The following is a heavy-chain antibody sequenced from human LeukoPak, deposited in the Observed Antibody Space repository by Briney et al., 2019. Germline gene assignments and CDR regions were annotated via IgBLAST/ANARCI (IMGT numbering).Heavy chain of an antibody. Sequence: GGSLRLSCAASGFTFSNYAMTWVRQAPGKGLEWVSSIRGSGGSTSYADSVRGRFTVSRDNSKNTLYLQMNSPRAEDTAVYYCARDPNGDYLGAFDIWDQGTMVTVSS. J-gene: IGHJ3*02. CDR1: GFTFSNYA. CDR3: ARDPNGDYLGAFDI. D-gene: IGHD2-8*01. CDR2: IRGSGGST. V-gene: IGHV3-23*01.